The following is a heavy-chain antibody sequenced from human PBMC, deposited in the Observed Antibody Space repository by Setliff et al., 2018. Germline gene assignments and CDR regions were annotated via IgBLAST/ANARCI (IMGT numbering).Heavy chain of an antibody. Sequence: PSETLSLTCTVSGGSISSYYWSWIRQPPGKGLEWIGYIYYSGSTNYNPSLKSRVTISVDTSKNQFSLKLSSVTAADTAAYYCARGGNDYKWGAFDIWGQGTMVTVSS. J-gene: IGHJ3*02. D-gene: IGHD4-4*01. V-gene: IGHV4-59*01. CDR3: ARGGNDYKWGAFDI. CDR2: IYYSGST. CDR1: GGSISSYY.